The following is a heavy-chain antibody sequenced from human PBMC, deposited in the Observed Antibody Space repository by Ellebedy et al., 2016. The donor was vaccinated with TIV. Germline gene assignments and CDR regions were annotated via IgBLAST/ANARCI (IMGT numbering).Heavy chain of an antibody. CDR2: IYYSGST. D-gene: IGHD1-26*01. CDR3: PGGYSGSYGDAFDI. V-gene: IGHV4-59*01. J-gene: IGHJ3*02. CDR1: GGSISSYY. Sequence: SETLSLXCTVSGGSISSYYWSWIRQPPGKGLEWIGYIYYSGSTNYNPSLKSRVTISVDTSKNQFSLKLSSVTAADTAVYYCPGGYSGSYGDAFDIWGQGTMVTVSS.